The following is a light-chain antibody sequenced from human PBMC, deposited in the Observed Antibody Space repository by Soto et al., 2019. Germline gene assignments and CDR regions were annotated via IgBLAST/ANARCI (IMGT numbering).Light chain of an antibody. CDR2: EVS. Sequence: QSVLTQPPSASGSPGQSVTISCTGTSSDVGDYNYVSWYQRHPGKAPKLIISEVSKRPSGVPDRFSGSKSGNTASLTVSGLQAEDEADYYCSSYAGSNNFVFGTGTKLTVL. V-gene: IGLV2-8*01. CDR3: SSYAGSNNFV. J-gene: IGLJ1*01. CDR1: SSDVGDYNY.